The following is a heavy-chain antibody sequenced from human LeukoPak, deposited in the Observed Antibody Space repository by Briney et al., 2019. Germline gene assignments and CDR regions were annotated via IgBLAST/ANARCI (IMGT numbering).Heavy chain of an antibody. Sequence: ASVKVSCKASGYTFTSYGISWVRQAPGQGLEWMGWINPNSGGTNYAQKFQGRVTMTRDTSISTAYMELSRLRSDDTAVYYCARGGFLGYCSSTNCSYFDYWGQGTLVTVSS. CDR1: GYTFTSYG. V-gene: IGHV1-2*02. D-gene: IGHD2-2*01. CDR3: ARGGFLGYCSSTNCSYFDY. J-gene: IGHJ4*02. CDR2: INPNSGGT.